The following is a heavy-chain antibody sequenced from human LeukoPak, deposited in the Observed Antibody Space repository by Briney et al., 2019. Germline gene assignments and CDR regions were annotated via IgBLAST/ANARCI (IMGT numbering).Heavy chain of an antibody. CDR3: ATLITFGGVTFDY. V-gene: IGHV4-39*01. Sequence: SETLSLTCTVAGGSISSSNYDWGWLRQPGGKGLDGIGIIYYSGTTYYNPSLTSRVTISVDTSKLQFSLKLTSVTAADTAVYYCATLITFGGVTFDYWGQGTLVTVSS. J-gene: IGHJ4*02. CDR1: GGSISSSNYD. D-gene: IGHD3-16*01. CDR2: IYYSGTT.